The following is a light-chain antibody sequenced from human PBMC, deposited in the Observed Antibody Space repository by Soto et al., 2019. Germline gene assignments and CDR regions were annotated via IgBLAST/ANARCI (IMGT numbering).Light chain of an antibody. Sequence: EVVLTQSPGTLSLSPGERATLSCRASQSVRSSLAWYQQKPGLAPTLLISDASIRASGVPDRFTAGGSGTDFTLTIRRLGPEDFALYYCQQYGGSPISFGQGTRLEVK. CDR1: QSVRSS. J-gene: IGKJ5*01. CDR3: QQYGGSPIS. CDR2: DAS. V-gene: IGKV3-20*01.